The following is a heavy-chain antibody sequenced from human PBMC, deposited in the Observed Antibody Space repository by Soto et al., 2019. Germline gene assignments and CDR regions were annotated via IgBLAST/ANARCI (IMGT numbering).Heavy chain of an antibody. CDR1: GFTFSDYY. Sequence: GGSLRLSCAASGFTFSDYYMSWIRQAPGKGLEWVSYISSSGSTIYYADSVKGRFTISRDNAKNSLYLQMNSLRAEDTAVYYCAREEPPWGLQARWGEFDYWGQGTLVTVSS. V-gene: IGHV3-11*04. D-gene: IGHD3-16*01. CDR3: AREEPPWGLQARWGEFDY. CDR2: ISSSGSTI. J-gene: IGHJ4*02.